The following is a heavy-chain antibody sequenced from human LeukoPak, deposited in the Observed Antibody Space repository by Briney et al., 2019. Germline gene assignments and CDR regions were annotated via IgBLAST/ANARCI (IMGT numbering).Heavy chain of an antibody. CDR2: IDPSDSYT. Sequence: GEALKIPRKGFWYSFTRFWISLVRQIPGEGLGGMGRIDPSDSYTNYSPSFQGHVTISADKSISTAYLQWSSLKASDTAMYYCARLGGNGPGYWGQGTLVTVSS. V-gene: IGHV5-10-1*01. CDR3: ARLGGNGPGY. CDR1: WYSFTRFW. D-gene: IGHD4-23*01. J-gene: IGHJ4*02.